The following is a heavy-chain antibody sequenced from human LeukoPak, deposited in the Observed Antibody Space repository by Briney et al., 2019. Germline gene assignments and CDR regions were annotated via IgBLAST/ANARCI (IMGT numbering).Heavy chain of an antibody. Sequence: SETLSLTCTVSGGSISSSSYYWGWIRQPPGKGLEWIGSIYYSGSTYYNPSLKSRITISVDTSKNQFSLKLSSVTAADTAVYYCASLLSWNDYWGQGTLVTVSS. CDR1: GGSISSSSYY. D-gene: IGHD1-1*01. V-gene: IGHV4-39*07. J-gene: IGHJ4*02. CDR2: IYYSGST. CDR3: ASLLSWNDY.